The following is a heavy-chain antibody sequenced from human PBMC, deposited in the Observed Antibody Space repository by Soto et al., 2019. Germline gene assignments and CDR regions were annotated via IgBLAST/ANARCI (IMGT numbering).Heavy chain of an antibody. CDR2: IYYSGST. D-gene: IGHD3-10*01. CDR3: AKEYYYGSGSYRGFVDY. CDR1: GGSISSYY. Sequence: PSETLSLTCTVSGGSISSYYWSWIRQPPGKGLEWIGYIYYSGSTNYNPSLKSRVTISVDTSKNQFSLKLSSVTAADTAVYYCAKEYYYGSGSYRGFVDYWGQGTLVTVSS. V-gene: IGHV4-59*01. J-gene: IGHJ4*02.